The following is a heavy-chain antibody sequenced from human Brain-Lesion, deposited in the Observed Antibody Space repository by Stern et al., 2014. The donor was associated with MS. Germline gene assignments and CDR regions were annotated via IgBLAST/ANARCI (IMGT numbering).Heavy chain of an antibody. V-gene: IGHV1-2*02. CDR2: ITPTTGGP. J-gene: IGHJ6*02. CDR1: GYIFTGYY. CDR3: ARDQRGITIFGVVTDYYYLGMDV. Sequence: VQLVESGAEVKKPGASVKVSCKTSGYIFTGYYIHWVRQAPGQGLEWMAWITPTTGGPKYAQKFQGRVTMSRDTSISTAYVELSSLTSDDTAVYYCARDQRGITIFGVVTDYYYLGMDVWGQGTTVTVSS. D-gene: IGHD3-3*01.